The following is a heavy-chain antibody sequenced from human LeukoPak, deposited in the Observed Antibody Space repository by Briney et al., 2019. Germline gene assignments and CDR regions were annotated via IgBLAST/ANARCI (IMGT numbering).Heavy chain of an antibody. CDR3: TSPSRSDSSGYLLQDAFDI. Sequence: GGSLRLSCAASGFTFSSYAMHWVRQAPGKGLEWVAVISYDGSNKYYADSVKGRFTISRDNSKNTLYLQMNSLRAEDTAVYYCTSPSRSDSSGYLLQDAFDIWGQGTMVTVSS. J-gene: IGHJ3*02. V-gene: IGHV3-30*04. D-gene: IGHD3-22*01. CDR1: GFTFSSYA. CDR2: ISYDGSNK.